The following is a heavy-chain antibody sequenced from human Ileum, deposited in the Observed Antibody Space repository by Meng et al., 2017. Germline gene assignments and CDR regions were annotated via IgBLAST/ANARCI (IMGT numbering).Heavy chain of an antibody. CDR1: GGSFSSDGFQ. Sequence: GQPQESGPGRVKPAEPLSLICTVSGGSFSSDGFQCGWVRQPPGKGLEWIGYASTNYNPSLKSRVTISLDTSKNQFSLELSSVTAADTAVYYCARDHWGSLDYWGQGILVTVPS. CDR2: AST. CDR3: ARDHWGSLDY. J-gene: IGHJ4*02. D-gene: IGHD7-27*01. V-gene: IGHV4-61*08.